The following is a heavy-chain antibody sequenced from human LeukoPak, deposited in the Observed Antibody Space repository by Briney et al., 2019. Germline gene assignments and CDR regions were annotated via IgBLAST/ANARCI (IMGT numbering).Heavy chain of an antibody. V-gene: IGHV1-2*02. CDR3: APTDVYYFDY. Sequence: ASVKVSCKASGYTFTGYYIHWVRQAPGQGLKWMGWINPNSGGTNYAQKFQGRVTMTRDTSISTAYMELSRVRSDDTAVYYCAPTDVYYFDYWGQGTLVTVSS. CDR1: GYTFTGYY. CDR2: INPNSGGT. J-gene: IGHJ4*02.